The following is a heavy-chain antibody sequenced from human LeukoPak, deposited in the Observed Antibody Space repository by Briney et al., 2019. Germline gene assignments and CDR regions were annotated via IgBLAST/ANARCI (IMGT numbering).Heavy chain of an antibody. J-gene: IGHJ6*02. D-gene: IGHD1-7*01. CDR1: GFTVSSNY. V-gene: IGHV3-15*04. Sequence: GGSLRLSCAASGFTVSSNYMSWVRQVPGKGLEWVGQTVSEIDGGTTDYAAPVKGRFTISRDDSKSTLYLQMNSLKIEDTAVYYCTTDEDWNYARKDVWGQGATVIVSS. CDR2: TVSEIDGGTT. CDR3: TTDEDWNYARKDV.